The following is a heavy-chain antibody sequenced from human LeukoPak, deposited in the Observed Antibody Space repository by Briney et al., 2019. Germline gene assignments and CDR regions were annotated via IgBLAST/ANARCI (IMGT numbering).Heavy chain of an antibody. CDR2: ISAYNGNT. CDR1: GYTFTGYY. J-gene: IGHJ5*02. D-gene: IGHD3-9*01. CDR3: ARSYYDILTGPYNWFDP. V-gene: IGHV1-18*04. Sequence: ASVKVSCKASGYTFTGYYMHWVRQAPGQGLEWMGWISAYNGNTNYAQKLQGRVTMTTDTSTSTAYMELRSLRSDDTAVYYCARSYYDILTGPYNWFDPWGQGTLVTVSS.